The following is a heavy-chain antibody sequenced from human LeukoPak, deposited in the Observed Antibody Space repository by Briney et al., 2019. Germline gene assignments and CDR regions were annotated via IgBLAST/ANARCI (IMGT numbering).Heavy chain of an antibody. CDR1: GGSISSYY. V-gene: IGHV4-59*01. CDR3: ARGDILTGYYHY. Sequence: SETLSLTCTVSGGSISSYYWRWIRQPPGKGLEWIGYISYSGSTNYNPSLKSRVTISVDTSKNQFSLKLSSVTAADTAVYYCARGDILTGYYHYWGQGTLVTVSS. J-gene: IGHJ4*02. CDR2: ISYSGST. D-gene: IGHD3-9*01.